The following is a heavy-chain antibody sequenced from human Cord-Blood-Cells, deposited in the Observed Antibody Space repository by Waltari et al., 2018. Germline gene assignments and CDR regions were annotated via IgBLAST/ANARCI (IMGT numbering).Heavy chain of an antibody. V-gene: IGHV4-31*02. D-gene: IGHD3-22*01. CDR2: IYYSGST. Sequence: QLQLQEAGPGRVKAAQAVSVTGTVPDGSSSSVGYYWSRIGQHPGKGMEGIGYIYYSGSTNYNPSLKSRVTISVDTSKNQFSLKLSSATAADTAVYYCARGYYYDSSGYDYWGQGTLVTVSS. J-gene: IGHJ4*02. CDR1: DGSSSSVGYY. CDR3: ARGYYYDSSGYDY.